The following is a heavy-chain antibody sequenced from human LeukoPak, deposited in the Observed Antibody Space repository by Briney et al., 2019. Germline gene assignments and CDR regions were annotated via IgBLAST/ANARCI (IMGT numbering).Heavy chain of an antibody. Sequence: SETLSLTCAVYGGSFSGYYWSWIRQPPGKGLERIGEINHSGSTNYNQSLKSRVTISVDTSKNQFSLKLSSVTAADTAVYYCARGSRTWYSGSYYWIRWFDPWGQGTLVTVSS. V-gene: IGHV4-34*01. CDR1: GGSFSGYY. J-gene: IGHJ5*02. CDR2: INHSGST. CDR3: ARGSRTWYSGSYYWIRWFDP. D-gene: IGHD1-26*01.